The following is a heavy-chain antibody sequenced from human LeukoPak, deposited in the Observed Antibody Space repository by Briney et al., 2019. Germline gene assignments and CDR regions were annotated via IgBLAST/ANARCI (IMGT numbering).Heavy chain of an antibody. D-gene: IGHD3-10*01. CDR3: ALLWFGESNWFDP. Sequence: PSETLSLTCTVSGVSISSSSYYWGWIRQPPGKGLEWIGSIYYSGSTYYNPSLKSRVTISVDTSKSQFSLKLRSVTAADTAMYYCALLWFGESNWFDPWGQGTLVTVSS. V-gene: IGHV4-39*01. CDR1: GVSISSSSYY. J-gene: IGHJ5*02. CDR2: IYYSGST.